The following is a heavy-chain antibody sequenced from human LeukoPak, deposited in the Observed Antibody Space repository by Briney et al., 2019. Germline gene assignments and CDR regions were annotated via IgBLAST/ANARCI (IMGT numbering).Heavy chain of an antibody. CDR2: IKQDGRKK. J-gene: IGHJ4*02. D-gene: IGHD5-24*01. Sequence: PGGALRLSCVASGVPFSSYLMTGVRQAPGKGLEWVAKIKQDGRKKSYVDSVKGRVTTSRDNAKNSMYLQMNSLRAEDKAIYHCTSVGYIDDGIDYWGQGTLVTVSS. CDR1: GVPFSSYL. CDR3: TSVGYIDDGIDY. V-gene: IGHV3-7*01.